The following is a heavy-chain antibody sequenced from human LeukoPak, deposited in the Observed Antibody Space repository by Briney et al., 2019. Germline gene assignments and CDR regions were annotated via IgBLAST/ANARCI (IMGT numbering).Heavy chain of an antibody. V-gene: IGHV3-21*01. CDR2: ISRGSRSI. Sequence: GGSLRLSCAVAGIPFSHYGMNWLRQAPGKGLDWVSFISRGSRSIYYADSVKGRFTISRDNAKNSLYLQMNSPRNEDTAVYYCPMDNYDYGDYYFDYWGQGTLVTVSS. J-gene: IGHJ4*02. CDR3: PMDNYDYGDYYFDY. D-gene: IGHD4-17*01. CDR1: GIPFSHYG.